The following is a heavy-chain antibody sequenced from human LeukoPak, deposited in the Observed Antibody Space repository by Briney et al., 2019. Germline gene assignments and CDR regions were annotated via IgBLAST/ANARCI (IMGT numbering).Heavy chain of an antibody. D-gene: IGHD3-10*01. Sequence: PSETLSLTWSVSGVSISSGSNYWGWIREPPGKTLEWIGSIYSSGSTYYNSSLKSRVIILIDTSKNHFSLTLSSVTAADTAVYYCTRSDGYGLVGIWGQGTMVTVSS. CDR1: GVSISSGSNY. CDR3: TRSDGYGLVGI. CDR2: IYSSGST. J-gene: IGHJ3*01. V-gene: IGHV4-39*07.